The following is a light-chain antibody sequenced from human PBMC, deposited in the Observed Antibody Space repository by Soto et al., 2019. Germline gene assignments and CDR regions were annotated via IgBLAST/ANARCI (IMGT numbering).Light chain of an antibody. V-gene: IGKV1-5*01. J-gene: IGKJ1*01. CDR2: DVS. CDR3: QHHNSYSDA. CDR1: QRISGW. Sequence: DTQVTQSPSSLSSSLGDTFTITCRASQRISGWLAWHKQKPGKAPKILIYDVSALKSVVQPRVSVMCSGTECTRTISSLQPEDLSTYYGQHHNSYSDAFGQGTKVDIK.